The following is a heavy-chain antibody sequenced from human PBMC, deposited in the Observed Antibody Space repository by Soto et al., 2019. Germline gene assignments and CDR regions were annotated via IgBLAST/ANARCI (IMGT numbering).Heavy chain of an antibody. D-gene: IGHD3-22*01. CDR1: GGSISSGDYY. CDR2: IYYSGST. CDR3: ARTVSFDSSGYIFDY. J-gene: IGHJ4*02. V-gene: IGHV4-31*03. Sequence: TLSLTCTVSGGSISSGDYYWSWIRQHPGKGLEWIGYIYYSGSTYYNPSLKSRVTISVDTSKNQFSLKLSSVTAADTAVYYCARTVSFDSSGYIFDYGGQGPLATV.